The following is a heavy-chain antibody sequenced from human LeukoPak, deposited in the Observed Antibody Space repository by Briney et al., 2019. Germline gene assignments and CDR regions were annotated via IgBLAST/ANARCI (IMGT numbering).Heavy chain of an antibody. V-gene: IGHV3-23*01. CDR2: ISGSGGST. J-gene: IGHJ3*02. CDR3: AKETNYYDSSGYYYRGAFDI. Sequence: GGSLRLSCAASGFTFSSYAMSWVRQAPGKGLESVSAISGSGGSTYYADSVKGRFTISRDNSKNTLYLQMNSLSAEDTAVYYCAKETNYYDSSGYYYRGAFDIWGQGAMVTVSS. D-gene: IGHD3-22*01. CDR1: GFTFSSYA.